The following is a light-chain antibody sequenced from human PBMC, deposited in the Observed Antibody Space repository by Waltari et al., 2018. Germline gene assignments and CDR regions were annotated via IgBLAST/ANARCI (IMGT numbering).Light chain of an antibody. CDR1: ETVKSSH. Sequence: EIVLTQSPGTLSSSPGETATLSCRASETVKSSHFAWYQQKPGQAPRLLIYGASNRATGIPDRFTGSGSGTDFTLTISRLEPEDFAEYYWQAYTFSPEWTFGQGTKVEIK. V-gene: IGKV3-20*01. CDR2: GAS. CDR3: QAYTFSPEWT. J-gene: IGKJ1*01.